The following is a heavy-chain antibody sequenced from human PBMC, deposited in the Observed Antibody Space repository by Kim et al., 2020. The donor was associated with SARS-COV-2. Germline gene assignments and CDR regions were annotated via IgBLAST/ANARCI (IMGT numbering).Heavy chain of an antibody. J-gene: IGHJ6*02. D-gene: IGHD3-22*01. V-gene: IGHV4-61*01. CDR2: IYYSGST. CDR3: SAEWGYDSSRPKLRYYYYGMDV. CDR1: GGSVSSGSYY. Sequence: SETLSLTCTVSGGSVSSGSYYWSWIRQPPGKGLEWIGYIYYSGSTNYNPSLKSRVTISVDTSKNQFSLKLSSVTAADTAVYYCSAEWGYDSSRPKLRYYYYGMDVWGQGTTVTVSS.